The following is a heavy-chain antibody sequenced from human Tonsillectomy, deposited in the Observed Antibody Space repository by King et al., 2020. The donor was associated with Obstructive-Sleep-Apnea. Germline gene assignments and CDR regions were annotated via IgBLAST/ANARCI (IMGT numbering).Heavy chain of an antibody. Sequence: VQLVESGAEVKKPGESLKISCKGSGYSFTSYWIGWVRQMPGKGLEWMGIIYPGDSATRYSPSFQGQVTISADKSISTAYRQWSSLKASDTAMYYCARQGGYCSGGSCYLDYWGQGTLVTVSS. CDR3: ARQGGYCSGGSCYLDY. J-gene: IGHJ4*02. CDR1: GYSFTSYW. CDR2: IYPGDSAT. D-gene: IGHD2-15*01. V-gene: IGHV5-51*01.